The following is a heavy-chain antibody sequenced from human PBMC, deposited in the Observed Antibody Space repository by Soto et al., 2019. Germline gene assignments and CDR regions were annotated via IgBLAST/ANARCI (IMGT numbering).Heavy chain of an antibody. J-gene: IGHJ4*02. CDR3: ATEGGYPGRNFYGAY. Sequence: EVQLVESGGGLVEPGGSIRLSCVASGFTFTKAYMTWVRQAPGKGLEWVGRIKGRHAGGTTDYAKSVKGRFTISRDDSENTLHLQMNSLKTEDTHLYYCATEGGYPGRNFYGAYWGQGTLVTVSS. CDR1: GFTFTKAY. V-gene: IGHV3-15*01. D-gene: IGHD1-26*01. CDR2: IKGRHAGGTT.